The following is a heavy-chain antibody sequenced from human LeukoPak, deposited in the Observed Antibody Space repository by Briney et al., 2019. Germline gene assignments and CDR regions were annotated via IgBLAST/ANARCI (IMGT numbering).Heavy chain of an antibody. Sequence: GSLRLSCAASGFTFSNAWMSWVRQAPGKGLEWVGRIKSKTDGGTTDYAAPVKGRFTISRDDSKNTLYLQMNSLKTEDTAVYYCTTNYDILTAHDYWGQGTLVTVSS. J-gene: IGHJ4*02. CDR3: TTNYDILTAHDY. V-gene: IGHV3-15*01. D-gene: IGHD3-9*01. CDR2: IKSKTDGGTT. CDR1: GFTFSNAW.